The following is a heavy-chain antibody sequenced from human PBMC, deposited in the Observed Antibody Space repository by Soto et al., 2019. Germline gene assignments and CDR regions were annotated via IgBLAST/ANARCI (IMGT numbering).Heavy chain of an antibody. CDR3: ARVKRATVTPQPYLDS. CDR1: GFTFSSYE. Sequence: GGSLRLSCAASGFTFSSYEMNWVRQAPGKGLEWVSYINSDGTTIYYADSVKGRFFVSRNSAEKSLYLQMNSLRAEDTAVYYCARVKRATVTPQPYLDSWGQGTLVTVSS. CDR2: INSDGTTI. V-gene: IGHV3-48*03. D-gene: IGHD4-4*01. J-gene: IGHJ4*02.